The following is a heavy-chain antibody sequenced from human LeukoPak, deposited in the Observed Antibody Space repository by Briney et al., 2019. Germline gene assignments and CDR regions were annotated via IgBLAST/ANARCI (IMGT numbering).Heavy chain of an antibody. CDR1: GFTFSSYG. V-gene: IGHV3-7*01. J-gene: IGHJ4*02. Sequence: PGGSLRLSCAASGFTFSSYGIHWVRQAPGKGLEWVANIKQDGSEKYYVDSVKGRFTISRDNAKNSLYLQMNSLRAEDTAVYYCARDVWSWDYFDYWGQGTLVTVSS. CDR2: IKQDGSEK. CDR3: ARDVWSWDYFDY. D-gene: IGHD3-3*01.